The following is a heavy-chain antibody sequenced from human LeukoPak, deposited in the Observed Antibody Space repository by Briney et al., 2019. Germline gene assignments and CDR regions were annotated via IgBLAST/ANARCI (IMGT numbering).Heavy chain of an antibody. V-gene: IGHV3-21*01. Sequence: GGSLRLSCAASGFTFSSYSMNWVRQAPGKGLEWVSSISSSSSYIYYADSVKGRFTISRDNAKNSLYLQMNSLRAEDTAVYYCXXEGPGAAVPFDYWGQGTLVTVSS. J-gene: IGHJ4*02. CDR3: XXEGPGAAVPFDY. CDR2: ISSSSSYI. D-gene: IGHD1-26*01. CDR1: GFTFSSYS.